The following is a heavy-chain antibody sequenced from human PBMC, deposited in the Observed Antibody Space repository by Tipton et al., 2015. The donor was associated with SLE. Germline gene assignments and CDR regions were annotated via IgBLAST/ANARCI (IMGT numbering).Heavy chain of an antibody. CDR1: GASVSSSAYY. Sequence: TLSLTCTVSGASVSSSAYYWGWIRQPPGKGLEWIGTFYYGGRTFYNPSLKSRVTISVDTSKNQFSLKLSSVTAADTAVYYCARLISAYDCNFDYWGQGTLVTVSS. D-gene: IGHD5-12*01. CDR3: ARLISAYDCNFDY. CDR2: FYYGGRT. J-gene: IGHJ4*02. V-gene: IGHV4-39*07.